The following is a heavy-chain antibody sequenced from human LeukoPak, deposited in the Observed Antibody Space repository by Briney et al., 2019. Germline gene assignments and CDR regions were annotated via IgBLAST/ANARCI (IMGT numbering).Heavy chain of an antibody. CDR1: GFTFSTYN. D-gene: IGHD1-1*01. Sequence: GGSLRLSCAASGFTFSTYNMNWVRQAPGKGLEWVSYISSGSTTIYSADSVKGRFTISRDNAKKSLYLQMNSLRDEDTAVYYCARANWNDFDYWGQGTLVTVSS. V-gene: IGHV3-48*02. J-gene: IGHJ4*02. CDR3: ARANWNDFDY. CDR2: ISSGSTTI.